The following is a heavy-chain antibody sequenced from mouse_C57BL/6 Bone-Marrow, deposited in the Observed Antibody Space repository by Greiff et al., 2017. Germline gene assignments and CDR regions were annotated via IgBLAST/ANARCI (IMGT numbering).Heavy chain of an antibody. Sequence: QVQLQQPGAELVKPGASVKLSCTASGYTFTSYWMQWVKQRPGQGLEWIGEIDPSDSYTNYNQKFKGKATLTVDTSSSTAYMQLSSLTSEDSAVYYCAREGITTVVATPPWFAYWGQGTLVTVSA. V-gene: IGHV1-50*01. D-gene: IGHD1-1*01. CDR2: IDPSDSYT. CDR1: GYTFTSYW. J-gene: IGHJ3*01. CDR3: AREGITTVVATPPWFAY.